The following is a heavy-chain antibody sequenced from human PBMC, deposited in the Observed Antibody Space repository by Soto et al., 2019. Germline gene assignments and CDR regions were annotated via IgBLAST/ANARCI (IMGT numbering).Heavy chain of an antibody. Sequence: EVQLLESGGGLVQPGGSLRLSCTASGFTFSSYAMSWVRQAPGKGLEWVSAISGSGGNTYYADSVKGRFTISRDNSKNPLYLTMNSLRADDTAVYYCAKSITARPFDYWGQGALVTVSS. CDR3: AKSITARPFDY. D-gene: IGHD6-6*01. CDR1: GFTFSSYA. V-gene: IGHV3-23*01. CDR2: ISGSGGNT. J-gene: IGHJ4*02.